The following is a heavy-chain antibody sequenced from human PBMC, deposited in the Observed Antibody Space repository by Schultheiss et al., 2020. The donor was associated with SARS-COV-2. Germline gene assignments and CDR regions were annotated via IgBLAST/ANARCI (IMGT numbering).Heavy chain of an antibody. Sequence: ASVKVSCKASGYAFTSYGISWVRQAPGQGLEWMGIINPSGGSTSYAQKFQGRVTMTRDTSTSTVYMELSSLRSEDTAVYYCARDSGRTYYDFWSGYFGSSGWFDPWGQGTLVTVSS. V-gene: IGHV1-46*03. CDR3: ARDSGRTYYDFWSGYFGSSGWFDP. CDR2: INPSGGST. D-gene: IGHD3-3*01. CDR1: GYAFTSYG. J-gene: IGHJ5*02.